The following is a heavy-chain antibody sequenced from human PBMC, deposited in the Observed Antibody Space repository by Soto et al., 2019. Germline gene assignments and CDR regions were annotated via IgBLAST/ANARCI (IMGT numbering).Heavy chain of an antibody. J-gene: IGHJ6*02. Sequence: GESLKISRNGSGYSFTSYWIGGVRPMPGKGMEWMGIIYPGDSDTRYSPSFQGQVTISADKSISTAYLQWSSLKASDTAMYFCSRAGITGSYYYYGMDVWGQGTTVTVSS. D-gene: IGHD1-20*01. CDR1: GYSFTSYW. CDR2: IYPGDSDT. CDR3: SRAGITGSYYYYGMDV. V-gene: IGHV5-51*01.